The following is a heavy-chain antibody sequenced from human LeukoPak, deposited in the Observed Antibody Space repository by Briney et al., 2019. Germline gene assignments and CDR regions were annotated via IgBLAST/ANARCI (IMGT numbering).Heavy chain of an antibody. CDR3: ASLDSSGYIGY. V-gene: IGHV3-7*01. J-gene: IGHJ4*02. D-gene: IGHD6-19*01. CDR2: IKQDGSEK. CDR1: GFTFSSYW. Sequence: GGSLRLSCAASGFTFSSYWMSWVRQAPGKGLEWVANIKQDGSEKYYVDSVKGRSTISRYNAENSLYLQMNSLRAEDTAVYYCASLDSSGYIGYWGQGTLVTVSS.